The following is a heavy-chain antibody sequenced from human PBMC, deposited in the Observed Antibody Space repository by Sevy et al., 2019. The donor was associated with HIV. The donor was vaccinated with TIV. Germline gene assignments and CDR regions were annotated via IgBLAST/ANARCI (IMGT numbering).Heavy chain of an antibody. Sequence: GEALKISCRDYGDTLTNHWSGGVRQLPGKGLEYRGVSSPVGSDALYSPSSQGQVTTSVDRSITTANLQWSSLKASDTAVYYCTRQAQWGVRWGPGTRVTASS. V-gene: IGHV5-51*01. CDR2: SSPVGSDA. CDR1: GDTLTNHW. J-gene: IGHJ4*02. D-gene: IGHD3-10*01. CDR3: TRQAQWGVR.